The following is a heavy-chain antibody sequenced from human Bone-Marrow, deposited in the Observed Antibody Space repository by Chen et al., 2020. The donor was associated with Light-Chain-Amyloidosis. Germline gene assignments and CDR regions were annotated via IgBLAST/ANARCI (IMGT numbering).Heavy chain of an antibody. Sequence: EVQLLESGGGLVQPGGSLRLSCAASGFTFNNYAMTWVRQAPGKGLEWVSFVRGGSAGALYGDSVKGRFTISRDNSKNTIYLQMNSLRDDDMAIYYCAKAIVSPGLGRQKRGYHFDSWGQGTLVTVSS. V-gene: IGHV3-23*01. CDR3: AKAIVSPGLGRQKRGYHFDS. CDR1: GFTFNNYA. CDR2: VRGGSAGA. J-gene: IGHJ4*02. D-gene: IGHD1-26*01.